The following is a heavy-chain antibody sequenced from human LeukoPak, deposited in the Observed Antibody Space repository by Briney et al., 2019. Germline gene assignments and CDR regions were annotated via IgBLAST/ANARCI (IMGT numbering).Heavy chain of an antibody. J-gene: IGHJ4*02. D-gene: IGHD5-24*01. V-gene: IGHV1-2*02. CDR3: ARNDRDGGYEY. CDR2: INPNIGGT. CDR1: GYTFTGYY. Sequence: ASVTVTCKAFGYTFTGYYMHWVRQPPAQGLEWMGWINPNIGGTENAHKFQGRVTMTREKSISTAYMVLRRLRSDDTAVYYCARNDRDGGYEYWGQGTLVTVSS.